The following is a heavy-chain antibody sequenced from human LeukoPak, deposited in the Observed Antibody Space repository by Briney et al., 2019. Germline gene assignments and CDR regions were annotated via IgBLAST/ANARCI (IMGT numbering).Heavy chain of an antibody. J-gene: IGHJ4*02. CDR2: ISGSGGST. D-gene: IGHD5-18*01. CDR3: AKDSNRCGYPDY. Sequence: GGSLRLSCAASGFTFSSYSMSWVRQAPGKGLDWVSPISGSGGSTYYADSAKGRFTISRDNSNNTLYLQMNSQRAEDTAVYYCAKDSNRCGYPDYWGQGTLVTVSS. CDR1: GFTFSSYS. V-gene: IGHV3-23*01.